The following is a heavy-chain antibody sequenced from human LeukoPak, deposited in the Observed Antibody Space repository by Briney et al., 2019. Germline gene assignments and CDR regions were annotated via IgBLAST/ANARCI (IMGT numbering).Heavy chain of an antibody. V-gene: IGHV3-72*01. CDR3: ARDSSGQGDH. Sequence: GGSLRLSCAASGFTFSDHYIDWVRQAPGKGLEWVGRSKNKANNYITQYAAFVQGRFTISRDNSKNSLYLQINSLKTEDTAVYYCARDSSGQGDHWGQGTLVTVSS. J-gene: IGHJ4*02. D-gene: IGHD3-22*01. CDR2: SKNKANNYIT. CDR1: GFTFSDHY.